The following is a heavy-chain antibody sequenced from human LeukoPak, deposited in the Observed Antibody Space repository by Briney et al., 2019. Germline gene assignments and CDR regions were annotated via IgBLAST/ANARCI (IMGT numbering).Heavy chain of an antibody. D-gene: IGHD2-15*01. CDR2: IYSSGIT. CDR3: ARQEDNSKWYVWFDP. V-gene: IGHV4-59*08. J-gene: IGHJ5*02. CDR1: GGSISNYY. Sequence: SETLSLTCTVSGGSISNYYWSWIRQPPGKGLEWIGYIYSSGITNYNPSLKSRVTISVDMPKNQFSLKLRSVTAADTAVYYCARQEDNSKWYVWFDPWGQGTLVTVSS.